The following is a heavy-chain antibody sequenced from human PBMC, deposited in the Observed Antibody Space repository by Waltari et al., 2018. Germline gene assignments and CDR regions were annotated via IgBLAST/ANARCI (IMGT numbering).Heavy chain of an antibody. CDR1: GFTFSNNG. D-gene: IGHD2-8*01. Sequence: EVQLVESGGGLVQPGGSIRLSCAASGFTFSNNGLDWGRQVPGKGLVWVARTNKDGSGTSYADSVEGRLTISRDNAKNTLHLQMTGLTAEDTAVYYCVREKDLNGGCVFDYWGRGTLVTVSS. CDR3: VREKDLNGGCVFDY. CDR2: TNKDGSGT. V-gene: IGHV3-74*01. J-gene: IGHJ4*02.